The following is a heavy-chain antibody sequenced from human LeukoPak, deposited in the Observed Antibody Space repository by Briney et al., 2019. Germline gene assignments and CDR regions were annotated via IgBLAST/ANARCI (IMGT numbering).Heavy chain of an antibody. Sequence: SETLSLTCTVSGYSISSGYYWGWIRQPPGKGLEWIGSIYHSGSTYYNPSLKSRVTISVDTSKNQFSLKLSSVTAADTAVYYCAKVLGWLRWYFDLWGRGTLVTVSS. CDR1: GYSISSGYY. CDR3: AKVLGWLRWYFDL. V-gene: IGHV4-38-2*02. J-gene: IGHJ2*01. D-gene: IGHD5-12*01. CDR2: IYHSGST.